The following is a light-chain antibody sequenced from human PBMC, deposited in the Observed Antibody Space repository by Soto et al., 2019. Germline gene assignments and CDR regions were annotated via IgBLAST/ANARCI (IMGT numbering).Light chain of an antibody. CDR3: QQANSFPIT. Sequence: DIQMTQSPSSVSASVGDRVTITCRASQGTRSWLAWYQQKPGTAPKLLIYAASTLQSGVPSRFSGSGSGTDFSLTISSLQPDDFATYYCQQANSFPITFGQGTRLEIK. CDR1: QGTRSW. J-gene: IGKJ5*01. V-gene: IGKV1-12*01. CDR2: AAS.